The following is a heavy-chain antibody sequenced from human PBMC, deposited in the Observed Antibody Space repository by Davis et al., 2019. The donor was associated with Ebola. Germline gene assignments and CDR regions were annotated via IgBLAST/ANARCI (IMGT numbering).Heavy chain of an antibody. CDR3: TFGLSVDY. Sequence: GGSLRLSCAASGFTFSSYSMNWVRQAPGKGLEWVSYISSSGSTIYYADSVKGRFTISRDNAKNSLYLQMNSLKTEDTAVYYCTFGLSVDYWGQGTLVTVSS. CDR1: GFTFSSYS. J-gene: IGHJ4*02. CDR2: ISSSGSTI. D-gene: IGHD3-10*01. V-gene: IGHV3-48*04.